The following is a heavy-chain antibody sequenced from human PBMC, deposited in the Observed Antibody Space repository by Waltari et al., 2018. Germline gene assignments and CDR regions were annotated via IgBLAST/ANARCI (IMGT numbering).Heavy chain of an antibody. V-gene: IGHV1-2*06. D-gene: IGHD3-3*01. CDR1: GYTFTDFF. J-gene: IGHJ4*02. CDR2: INPKRGDT. CDR3: ARSGGGTTTFGVAE. Sequence: QVQLVQSGAEVKESGASVKVSCKASGYTFTDFFIHWVRQAPGQGLEWMGRINPKRGDTRYKQRVQGRVTMTGDTSMTTAYMELTGLRSDDTAIYYCARSGGGTTTFGVAEWGQGSLVTVSS.